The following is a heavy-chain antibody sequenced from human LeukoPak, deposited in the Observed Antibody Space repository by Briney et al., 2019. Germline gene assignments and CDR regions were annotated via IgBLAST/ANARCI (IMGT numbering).Heavy chain of an antibody. V-gene: IGHV3-23*01. CDR2: ISGSGGST. J-gene: IGHJ4*02. CDR3: AKDTAPLGATKEFDH. Sequence: SGGSLRLSCAASGFTFSSYAMSWVRQAPGKGLEWVSAISGSGGSTYYADSVKGRFTISRDNSKNTLYLQMNSLRVDDTAVYYCAKDTAPLGATKEFDHWGQGTLVTVSS. D-gene: IGHD1-26*01. CDR1: GFTFSSYA.